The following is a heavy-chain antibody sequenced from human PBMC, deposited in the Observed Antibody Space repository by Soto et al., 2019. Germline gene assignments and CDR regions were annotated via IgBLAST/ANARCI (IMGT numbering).Heavy chain of an antibody. CDR2: IYYSGST. CDR1: GGSISSSSYY. V-gene: IGHV4-39*01. Sequence: QLQLQESGPGLVKPSETLSLTCTVSGGSISSSSYYWGWIRQPPGKGLEWIGSIYYSGSTYYNPSRKSRVTLPVDPSKNQFPRKLSAVTAADTAVYYCPRRNGFSSGWAGYFQHWGQGTLVTVSS. CDR3: PRRNGFSSGWAGYFQH. D-gene: IGHD6-19*01. J-gene: IGHJ1*01.